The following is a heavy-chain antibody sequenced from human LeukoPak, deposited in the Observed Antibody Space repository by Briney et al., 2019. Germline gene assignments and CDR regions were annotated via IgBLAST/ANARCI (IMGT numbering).Heavy chain of an antibody. CDR1: GYTFTSNY. Sequence: ASVKVSCKASGYTFTSNYIHWVRQAPGQGLEWMGMIYPRDGSTSYAKKFQGRVTVTRDTSTSTVHMELSGLRSEDTAVYYCARDQEGFDYWGQGTLVTVSS. CDR3: ARDQEGFDY. J-gene: IGHJ4*02. CDR2: IYPRDGST. V-gene: IGHV1-46*01.